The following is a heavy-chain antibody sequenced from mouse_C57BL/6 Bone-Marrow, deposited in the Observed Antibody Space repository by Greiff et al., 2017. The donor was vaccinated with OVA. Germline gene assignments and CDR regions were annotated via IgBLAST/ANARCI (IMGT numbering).Heavy chain of an antibody. CDR3: ARCIVTTSDY. V-gene: IGHV2-2*01. Sequence: VQGVESGPGLVQPSQSLSITCTVSGFSLTSYGVHWVRQSPGKGLEWLGVIWSGGSTDYNAALISRLSISKDNSKSQVFFKMNSLQADDKAIYYCARCIVTTSDYWGQGTTLTVSS. D-gene: IGHD2-5*01. CDR1: GFSLTSYG. CDR2: IWSGGST. J-gene: IGHJ2*01.